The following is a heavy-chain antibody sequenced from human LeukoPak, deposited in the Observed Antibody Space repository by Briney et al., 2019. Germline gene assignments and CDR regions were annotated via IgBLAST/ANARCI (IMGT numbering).Heavy chain of an antibody. J-gene: IGHJ4*02. CDR1: RFTLSTYW. Sequence: VESGGGLVQPGGSLRLSCAASRFTLSTYWMSWVRQAPGKGLEWVAHIKQDGSQEYYVDSVKGRFTISRDSAKNTLYLQVNSLRAEDTAVYYCAKGGKWDVTPFDYWGQGTLVTVSS. CDR2: IKQDGSQE. V-gene: IGHV3-7*03. CDR3: AKGGKWDVTPFDY. D-gene: IGHD1-26*01.